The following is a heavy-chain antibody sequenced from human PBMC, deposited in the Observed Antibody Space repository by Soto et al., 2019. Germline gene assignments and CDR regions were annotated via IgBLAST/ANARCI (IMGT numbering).Heavy chain of an antibody. V-gene: IGHV3-33*01. CDR3: ARAFVPSISPGLAPGFWSGYYYYYYGMDV. Sequence: QVQLVESGGGVVQPGRSLRLSCAASGFTFSSYGMHWVRQAPGKGLEWVAVIWYDGSNKYYADSVKGRFTISRDNSKNTLYLQMNSLRAEDTAVYYCARAFVPSISPGLAPGFWSGYYYYYYGMDVWGQGTTVTGSS. D-gene: IGHD3-3*01. CDR2: IWYDGSNK. CDR1: GFTFSSYG. J-gene: IGHJ6*02.